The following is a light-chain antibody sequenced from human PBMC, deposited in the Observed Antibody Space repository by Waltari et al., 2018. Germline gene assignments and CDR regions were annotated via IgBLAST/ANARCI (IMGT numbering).Light chain of an antibody. V-gene: IGLV1-40*01. Sequence: QSVLTQPPSLSWAPGQRGTIPRPWSRPNIGAGSAVTRYQQLPGTAPKRLIYGNSNRPSGVPDRFSGSKSGTSASLAITGLQAEDEADYYCQSYDSSLSVLFGGGTKLTVL. CDR1: RPNIGAGSA. CDR3: QSYDSSLSVL. CDR2: GNS. J-gene: IGLJ2*01.